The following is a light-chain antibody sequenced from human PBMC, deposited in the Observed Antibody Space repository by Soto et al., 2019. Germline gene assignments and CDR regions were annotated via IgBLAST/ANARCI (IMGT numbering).Light chain of an antibody. CDR2: AAS. V-gene: IGKV1-9*01. CDR3: QHLNSYPPT. CDR1: QGISSY. J-gene: IGKJ4*01. Sequence: DIQLTQSPSFLSASVGDRVTITCRASQGISSYVAWYHQNPGKAPKLLIYAASTLQSGVPSRFSGSGSGTDFTLTISSLQPEDFATYYCQHLNSYPPTFGGGTKVEIK.